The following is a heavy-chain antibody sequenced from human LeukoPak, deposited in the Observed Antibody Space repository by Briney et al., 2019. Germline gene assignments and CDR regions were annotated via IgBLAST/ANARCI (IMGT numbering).Heavy chain of an antibody. V-gene: IGHV3-53*01. CDR2: LYSGGST. CDR1: GFTVSSNY. J-gene: IGHJ4*02. CDR3: ATSLDSGGYRTFDY. Sequence: GGSLRLSCAASGFTVSSNYMSWLRQAPWKGLEWVSVLYSGGSTYYAGSVKGRFTISRDNSKNTLFLQMNSLRAEDTAVYYCATSLDSGGYRTFDYWGQGTLVTVSS. D-gene: IGHD3-10*01.